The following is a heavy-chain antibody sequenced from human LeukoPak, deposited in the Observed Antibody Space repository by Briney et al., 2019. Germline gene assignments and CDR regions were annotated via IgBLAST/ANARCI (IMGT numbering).Heavy chain of an antibody. D-gene: IGHD2-21*01. CDR1: GFPFCDFA. V-gene: IGHV3-9*01. J-gene: IGHJ4*02. Sequence: GGSLRLSCVASGFPFCDFAMHWVRHVPGEGLQWVAGISWNGDSTVYADSVKGRFTISRDNAKNSLYLQMNSLRTEDKALYYCAKGIATYQGPFDSWGQGTLVTVSS. CDR3: AKGIATYQGPFDS. CDR2: ISWNGDST.